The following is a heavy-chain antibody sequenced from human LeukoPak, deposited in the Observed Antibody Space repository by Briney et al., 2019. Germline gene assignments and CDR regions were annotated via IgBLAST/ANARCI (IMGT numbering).Heavy chain of an antibody. D-gene: IGHD6-13*01. CDR3: AKDQTAAETIDAFDI. CDR1: GFTVSRNY. CDR2: IYSGGST. V-gene: IGHV3-53*05. Sequence: GGSLRLSCAASGFTVSRNYMSWVRQAPGKGLEWVSVIYSGGSTYHAESVKGRFTISRDNSKNTLYLQMNSLRAEDTAVYYCAKDQTAAETIDAFDIWGQGTMVTVSS. J-gene: IGHJ3*02.